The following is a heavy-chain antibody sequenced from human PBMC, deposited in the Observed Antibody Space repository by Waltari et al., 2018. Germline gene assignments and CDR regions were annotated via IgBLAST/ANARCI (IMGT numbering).Heavy chain of an antibody. V-gene: IGHV4-4*07. Sequence: QVQLQESGPGLVKPSETLSLTCTVSGGSISSYYWSWIRQPAGKGLEWIGRIYTSGSTNYDPSLKSRVTISVDKSKNQFSLKLSSVTAADTAVYYCAREGGSSWKTGGYFDLWGRGTLVTVSS. CDR2: IYTSGST. D-gene: IGHD6-13*01. CDR1: GGSISSYY. CDR3: AREGGSSWKTGGYFDL. J-gene: IGHJ2*01.